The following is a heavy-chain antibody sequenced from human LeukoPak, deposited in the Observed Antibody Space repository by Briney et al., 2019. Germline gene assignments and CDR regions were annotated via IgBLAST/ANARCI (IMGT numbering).Heavy chain of an antibody. CDR1: VFIFTSHS. V-gene: IGHV3-48*01. Sequence: GGSLRLSCAASVFIFTSHSMNWVRQAPGKGLEWVSLIVSRSSRIHNADSVRGRFTISRDNAKNLLYLQMNSLRAEDTAEYFCARGDGPGGFIIDYWGQETLVAASS. J-gene: IGHJ4*02. D-gene: IGHD3-10*01. CDR2: IVSRSSRI. CDR3: ARGDGPGGFIIDY.